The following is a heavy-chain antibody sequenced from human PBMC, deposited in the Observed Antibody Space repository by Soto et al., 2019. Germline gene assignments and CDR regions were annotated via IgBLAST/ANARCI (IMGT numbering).Heavy chain of an antibody. CDR1: GFTVGSKY. CDR2: IYSGGTT. J-gene: IGHJ6*03. V-gene: IGHV3-66*01. Sequence: GGSLRLSCAASGFTVGSKYMTWVRQSPGKGLECVSVIYSGGTTYYADSVKGRFSISRDISKSTLYLQMNSLRVGDTAVYYCASSLYQRSSYYYMAVWGTGTTVTVSS. D-gene: IGHD6-25*01. CDR3: ASSLYQRSSYYYMAV.